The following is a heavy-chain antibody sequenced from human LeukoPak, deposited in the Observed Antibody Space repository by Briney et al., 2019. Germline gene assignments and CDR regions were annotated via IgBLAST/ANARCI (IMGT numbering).Heavy chain of an antibody. V-gene: IGHV1-18*01. CDR2: ISAYNGNT. J-gene: IGHJ3*02. CDR3: ARDSHSPNYYDSSGYFDAFDI. CDR1: GYTFTSYG. D-gene: IGHD3-22*01. Sequence: ASVKVSCKASGYTFTSYGISWVRQAPGQGLEWMGWISAYNGNTNYAQKLQGRVTMTTDTSTSTAYMELRSLRSDDTAVYYCARDSHSPNYYDSSGYFDAFDIWGQGTMVTVSS.